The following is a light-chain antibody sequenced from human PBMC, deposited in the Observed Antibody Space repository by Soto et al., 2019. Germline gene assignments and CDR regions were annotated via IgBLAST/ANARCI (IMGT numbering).Light chain of an antibody. V-gene: IGKV3-11*01. CDR2: DAS. CDR1: QSVRKY. J-gene: IGKJ1*01. CDR3: QQYNSYWT. Sequence: EVMLSQSPATLSLTQGERVTLSCRASQSVRKYLGWYQQKPGQAPRLLIYDASNRATDIPPRFSGSGSGTDFTLTICSLQPDDFATYYCQQYNSYWTFGQGTMVDI.